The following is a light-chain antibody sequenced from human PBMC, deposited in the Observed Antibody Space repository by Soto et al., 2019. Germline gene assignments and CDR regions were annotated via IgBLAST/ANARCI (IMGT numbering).Light chain of an antibody. J-gene: IGKJ5*01. CDR3: QQYYNWPIT. V-gene: IGKV3-15*01. CDR2: GAS. Sequence: IVMTQPPATLSVSPWERATLSCRASQSVSSNLAWYQQKPGQAPRLLIYGASTRATGIPARFSGSGSGTEFTLTISSLQSEDFAVYYCQQYYNWPITFGQGTRLEIK. CDR1: QSVSSN.